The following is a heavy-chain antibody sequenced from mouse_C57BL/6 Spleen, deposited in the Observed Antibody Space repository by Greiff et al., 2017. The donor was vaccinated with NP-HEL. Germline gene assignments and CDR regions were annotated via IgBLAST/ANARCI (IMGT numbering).Heavy chain of an antibody. CDR1: GYTFTNYW. D-gene: IGHD3-2*02. J-gene: IGHJ2*01. V-gene: IGHV1-63*01. CDR2: IYPGGGYT. Sequence: QVQLQQSGAELVRPGTSVKMSCKASGYTFTNYWIGWAKQRPGHGLEWIGDIYPGGGYTNYNEKFKGKATLTADKSSSTAYMQVSSLTSEDSAIYYCARGVDSSGFLDYWGQGTTLTVSS. CDR3: ARGVDSSGFLDY.